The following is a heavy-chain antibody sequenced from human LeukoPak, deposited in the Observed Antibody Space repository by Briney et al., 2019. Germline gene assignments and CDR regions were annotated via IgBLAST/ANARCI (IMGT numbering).Heavy chain of an antibody. V-gene: IGHV1-24*01. D-gene: IGHD4-17*01. J-gene: IGHJ5*02. Sequence: ASVKVSCKVSGYTLTELPMHWVRQAPGKGLEWMGGFDPEDGETIYAQKFQGRVTMTEDTSTDTAYMELSSLRSEDTAVYYCATDPPDYGDYGFDPWGQGTLVTVSS. CDR2: FDPEDGET. CDR1: GYTLTELP. CDR3: ATDPPDYGDYGFDP.